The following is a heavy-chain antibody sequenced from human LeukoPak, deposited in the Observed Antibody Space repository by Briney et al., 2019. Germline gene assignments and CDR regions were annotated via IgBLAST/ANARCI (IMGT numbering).Heavy chain of an antibody. CDR3: ARGAAAGDY. V-gene: IGHV4-59*08. CDR2: IYYSGST. D-gene: IGHD6-13*01. Sequence: SETLSLTCTVSGGSISSYYWSWIRQPPGKGLEWIGYIYYSGSTNYNPSLKSRVTISVDTSKNQFSLKLSSVTAADTAVYYCARGAAAGDYWGQGTLVTVSP. CDR1: GGSISSYY. J-gene: IGHJ4*02.